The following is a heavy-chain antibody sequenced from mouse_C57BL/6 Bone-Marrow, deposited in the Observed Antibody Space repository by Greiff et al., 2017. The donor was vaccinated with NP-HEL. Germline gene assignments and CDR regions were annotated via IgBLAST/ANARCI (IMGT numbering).Heavy chain of an antibody. D-gene: IGHD1-1*01. CDR1: GYTFTSYW. CDR3: AREGYYGSSYDSDY. CDR2: IYPGSGST. V-gene: IGHV1-55*01. J-gene: IGHJ2*01. Sequence: QVQLQQPGAELVKPGASVKMSCKASGYTFTSYWITWVKQRPGQGLEWIGDIYPGSGSTNYNEKFKGKATFTADTSSDTAYMQLSSLTTEDSAIYYCAREGYYGSSYDSDYWGQGTTLTVSS.